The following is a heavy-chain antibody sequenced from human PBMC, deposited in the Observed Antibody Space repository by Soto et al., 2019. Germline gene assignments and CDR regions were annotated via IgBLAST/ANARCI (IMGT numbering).Heavy chain of an antibody. CDR2: IQSDGSSI. J-gene: IGHJ4*02. CDR3: ARSGGIDQ. Sequence: RLCSAASGFNCINYAGRWASKNPGKGLMWVSAIQSDGSSIDYADSVKGRFTISRDNAKNTVYLQMNSLRVEDTAVYYCARSGGIDQWGQGNLVTVS. D-gene: IGHD3-3*01. CDR1: GFNCINYA. V-gene: IGHV3-74*01.